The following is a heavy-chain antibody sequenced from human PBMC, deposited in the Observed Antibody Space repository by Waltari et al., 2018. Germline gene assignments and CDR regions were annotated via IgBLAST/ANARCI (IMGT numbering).Heavy chain of an antibody. CDR2: LYSGGAS. V-gene: IGHV3-53*02. CDR1: GFHVSAKY. CDR3: ATKMGTGAGYLDL. Sequence: EVQLVETGGGLSQPGESLRPSCVASGFHVSAKYMDWVRQAPGKGLEGVSVLYSGGASTYVDSVRGRFTITRDDSKNILFLQMNNLRADDSAVYYCATKMGTGAGYLDLWGRGTLVTVSS. J-gene: IGHJ2*01. D-gene: IGHD1-1*01.